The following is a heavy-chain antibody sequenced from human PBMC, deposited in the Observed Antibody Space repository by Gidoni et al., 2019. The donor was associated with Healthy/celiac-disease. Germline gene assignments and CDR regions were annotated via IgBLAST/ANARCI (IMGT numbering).Heavy chain of an antibody. D-gene: IGHD6-19*01. CDR1: GFPFDDYA. CDR3: AKDREQWLDAFDI. Sequence: EVQLVESGGGLVQPGRSLRLSCAASGFPFDDYAMHWVRQAPGKGLEWVSGISWNSGSIGYADSVKGRFTISRDNAKNSLYLQMNSLRAEDTALYYCAKDREQWLDAFDIWGQGTMVTVSS. V-gene: IGHV3-9*01. J-gene: IGHJ3*02. CDR2: ISWNSGSI.